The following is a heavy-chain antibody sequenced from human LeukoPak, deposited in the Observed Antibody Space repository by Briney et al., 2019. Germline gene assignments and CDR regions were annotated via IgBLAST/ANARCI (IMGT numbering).Heavy chain of an antibody. CDR2: VRYDGTEK. CDR1: GFTFRTNG. V-gene: IGHV3-30*02. D-gene: IGHD1-26*01. CDR3: AKDIALYREPLEY. Sequence: GGSLILSCVASGFTFRTNGMHWVRQAPGKGRECVAFVRYDGTEKYYVDSVKGRFTISRDNFKNTLYLQMNSLRAEDTAVYYCAKDIALYREPLEYWGQGTLVTVSS. J-gene: IGHJ4*02.